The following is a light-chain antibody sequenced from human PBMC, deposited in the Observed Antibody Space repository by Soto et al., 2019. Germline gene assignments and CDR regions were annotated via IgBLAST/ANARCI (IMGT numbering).Light chain of an antibody. V-gene: IGLV2-23*03. CDR2: EGS. Sequence: QSALTQPASVSGSPGQSITISCTGTSSDVGNYNLVSWYQQFPGKAPKLIIYEGSRRPSGVSNRFSGSKSGNTASLTTSGLQAEDEADYYCCSYAGSFTFDVFGGGTKLTVL. J-gene: IGLJ2*01. CDR1: SSDVGNYNL. CDR3: CSYAGSFTFDV.